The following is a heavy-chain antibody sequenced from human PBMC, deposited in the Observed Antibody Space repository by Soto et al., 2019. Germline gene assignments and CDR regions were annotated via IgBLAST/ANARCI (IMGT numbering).Heavy chain of an antibody. Sequence: ASVKVSCKTSGYTFTRNGISWVRQAPGQGLEWMGWISPKSGSIKYAQKFQGRVTMTEDTSTDTAYMELRSLRSEDTAVYYCATTWVRGLYWYFDLWGRGTLVTVSS. V-gene: IGHV1-18*01. CDR3: ATTWVRGLYWYFDL. J-gene: IGHJ2*01. CDR2: ISPKSGSI. CDR1: GYTFTRNG. D-gene: IGHD3-10*01.